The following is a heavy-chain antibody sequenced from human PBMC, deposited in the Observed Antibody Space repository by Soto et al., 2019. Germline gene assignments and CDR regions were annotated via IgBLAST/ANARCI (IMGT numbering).Heavy chain of an antibody. V-gene: IGHV1-69*06. CDR3: ATGRTALVKVGSNSDDAFDI. Sequence: QVQLVQSGAEVKKPGSSVKVSCKASGGTFSNYAISWVREAPGQGLEWMGGIIPVFGTPNYAQRFQGRVTITADRCTSTAYLELSRLRSEDTAVYYCATGRTALVKVGSNSDDAFDIWGQGTMVTVPS. D-gene: IGHD1-26*01. J-gene: IGHJ3*02. CDR1: GGTFSNYA. CDR2: IIPVFGTP.